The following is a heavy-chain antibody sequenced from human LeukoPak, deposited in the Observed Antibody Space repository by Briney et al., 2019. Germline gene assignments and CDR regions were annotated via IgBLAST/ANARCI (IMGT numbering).Heavy chain of an antibody. D-gene: IGHD3-3*01. J-gene: IGHJ4*02. CDR3: AKGSASWSYYFDH. V-gene: IGHV3-23*01. Sequence: PGGSLRLSCAASGLTFRSYAMSWVRQTPGKGLELVSAISGSGANTYYAESVRGRFTICRDNSKNTLYLQMKSLRAEDAVLYYCAKGSASWSYYFDHWGQGTLVTVSS. CDR2: ISGSGANT. CDR1: GLTFRSYA.